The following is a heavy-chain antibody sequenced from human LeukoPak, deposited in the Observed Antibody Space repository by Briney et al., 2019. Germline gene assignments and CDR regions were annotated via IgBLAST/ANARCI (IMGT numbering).Heavy chain of an antibody. CDR2: INPNSGAT. CDR1: GYTFSDYY. D-gene: IGHD3-22*01. CDR3: ARSALYDSSGYYNNHDAFDI. Sequence: ASLKLSCKSSGYTFSDYYMNCVPHAPGQRLEWMGWINPNSGATKYAQNFQGRVTMTRDTSINTAYMELSRLRSDDTAVYYCARSALYDSSGYYNNHDAFDIWGQGTMVTVSS. V-gene: IGHV1-2*02. J-gene: IGHJ3*02.